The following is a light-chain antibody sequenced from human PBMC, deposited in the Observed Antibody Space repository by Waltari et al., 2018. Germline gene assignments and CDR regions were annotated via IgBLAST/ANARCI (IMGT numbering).Light chain of an antibody. CDR3: HSRDSSGNVL. CDR2: GKN. Sequence: SSELTQDPAVSVALGQTVRITCQGASLRTYYVSWFHQKPGQAPALVIYGKNNRPSGIPDAFSAASAGSTASLTIIGAQAEDEADYYCHSRDSSGNVLIGGGTKLTVV. CDR1: SLRTYY. J-gene: IGLJ2*01. V-gene: IGLV3-19*01.